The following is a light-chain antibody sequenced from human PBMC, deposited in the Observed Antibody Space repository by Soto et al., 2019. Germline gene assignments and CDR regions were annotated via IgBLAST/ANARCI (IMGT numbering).Light chain of an antibody. CDR3: QQYNNWWT. Sequence: EIVMTQSPATLSVSPGERATLSCRASQSINSNLAWYQQKPGQTPRLLIYGASTRATGIPARFSGSGSGTDFTLTISSLQSEDLAVYYCQQYNNWWTFGKGTTVEIK. CDR1: QSINSN. CDR2: GAS. V-gene: IGKV3-15*01. J-gene: IGKJ1*01.